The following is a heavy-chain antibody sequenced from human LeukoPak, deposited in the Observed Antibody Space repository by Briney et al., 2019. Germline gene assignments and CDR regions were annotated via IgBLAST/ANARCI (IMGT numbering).Heavy chain of an antibody. D-gene: IGHD6-13*01. Sequence: ASVEVSCKASGYTFTTYYINWVRQAPGQGLEWMGIINPSVGNTIYAQQFQGRVTMTGDTSTSTVYMELSSLRSEDTAVYYCARGAGAGSSSDWFDPWGQGTLVTVSP. V-gene: IGHV1-46*01. CDR2: INPSVGNT. CDR3: ARGAGAGSSSDWFDP. J-gene: IGHJ5*02. CDR1: GYTFTTYY.